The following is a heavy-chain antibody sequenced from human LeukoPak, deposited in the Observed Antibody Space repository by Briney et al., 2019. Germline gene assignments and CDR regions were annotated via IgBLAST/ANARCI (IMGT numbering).Heavy chain of an antibody. CDR3: AKGRDGDYDDYYGMDV. CDR1: GFTFSSYA. CDR2: ISGSGGST. J-gene: IGHJ6*02. Sequence: GGSLRLSCAASGFTFSSYAMSWGRQAPGKGREWVSGISGSGGSTYYADSVKGQFTISRDNYKNTLYLQMNSLRAEDTAVYYCAKGRDGDYDDYYGMDVWGQGTTVTVSS. D-gene: IGHD4-17*01. V-gene: IGHV3-23*01.